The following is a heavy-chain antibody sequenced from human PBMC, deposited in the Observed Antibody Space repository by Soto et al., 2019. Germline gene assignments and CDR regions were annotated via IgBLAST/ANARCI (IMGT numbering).Heavy chain of an antibody. Sequence: QVQLQESGPGLVKPSGTLSLTCAVSGGSISSSNWWSWVRQPPGKGLEWIGEIYHSGSTNYNPSLKSRVTISVDKSKNQFSLKLSSVTAADTAVYYCARDPGRHRNYYDSSGYYPGGVYYFDYWGQGTLVTVSS. D-gene: IGHD3-22*01. V-gene: IGHV4-4*02. CDR2: IYHSGST. CDR3: ARDPGRHRNYYDSSGYYPGGVYYFDY. J-gene: IGHJ4*02. CDR1: GGSISSSNW.